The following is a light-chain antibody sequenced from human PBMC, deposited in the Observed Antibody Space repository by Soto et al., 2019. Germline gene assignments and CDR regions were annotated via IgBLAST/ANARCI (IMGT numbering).Light chain of an antibody. CDR2: DAS. Sequence: EIVLTQSPGTLSLSPGERVTLSCRASQSISSSHLVWYQQKPGQAPRLLVYDASNRATGIPTRFSGSGSGTDFTLTISNLEPEDFAVYYCQQHISWPLTFGGGTKVDIK. CDR3: QQHISWPLT. J-gene: IGKJ4*01. CDR1: QSISSSH. V-gene: IGKV3-11*01.